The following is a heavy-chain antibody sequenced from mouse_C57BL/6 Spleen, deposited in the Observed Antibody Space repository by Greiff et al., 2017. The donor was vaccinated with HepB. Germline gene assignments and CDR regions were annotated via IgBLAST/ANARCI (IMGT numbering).Heavy chain of an antibody. CDR1: GYTFTSYW. CDR2: IYPGSGST. D-gene: IGHD2-3*01. V-gene: IGHV1-55*01. Sequence: QVQLKQPGAELVKPGASVKMSCKASGYTFTSYWITWVKQRPGQGLEWIGDIYPGSGSTNYNEKFKSKATLTVDTSSSTAYMQLSSLTSEDSAVYYCARADGYYPYYFDYWGQGTTLTVSS. CDR3: ARADGYYPYYFDY. J-gene: IGHJ2*01.